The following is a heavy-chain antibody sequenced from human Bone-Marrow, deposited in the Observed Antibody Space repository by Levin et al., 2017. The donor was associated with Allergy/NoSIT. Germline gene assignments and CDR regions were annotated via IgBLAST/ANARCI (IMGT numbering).Heavy chain of an antibody. CDR1: GFTLSRYW. V-gene: IGHV3-7*01. Sequence: SCAASGFTLSRYWMTWVRQAPGKGLEWVANIKQDGSEKYYVDSVKGRFTISRDNAKNSLYLQMNTLRAEDTAVYFCARGPYSNSDYWGQGTLVTVSS. J-gene: IGHJ4*02. CDR3: ARGPYSNSDY. CDR2: IKQDGSEK. D-gene: IGHD4-11*01.